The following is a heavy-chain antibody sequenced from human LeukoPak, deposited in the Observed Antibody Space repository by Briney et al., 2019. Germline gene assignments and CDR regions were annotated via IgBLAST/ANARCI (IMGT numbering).Heavy chain of an antibody. J-gene: IGHJ3*02. D-gene: IGHD5-18*01. CDR2: TNPSGGST. CDR3: ARRDTAMVRGGAFDI. Sequence: ASVKVFCKASGYTFTSYYMHWVRQAPGQGLEWMGITNPSGGSTSYAQKFQGRVTMTRDTSTSTVYMELSSLRSEDTAVYYCARRDTAMVRGGAFDIWGQGTMVTVSS. V-gene: IGHV1-46*01. CDR1: GYTFTSYY.